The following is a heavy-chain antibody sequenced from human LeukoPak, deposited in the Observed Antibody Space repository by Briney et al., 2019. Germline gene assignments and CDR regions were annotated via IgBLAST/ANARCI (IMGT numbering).Heavy chain of an antibody. CDR3: AREPNDYGGNSGFGY. D-gene: IGHD4-23*01. J-gene: IGHJ4*02. V-gene: IGHV1-18*01. CDR1: GYTFTSYG. CDR2: ISAYNGNT. Sequence: ASVKVSCKASGYTFTSYGISWVRQAPGQGLEWMGWISAYNGNTNYAQKLQGRVTMTTDTSTSTAYMELRSLRSDDTAVYYCAREPNDYGGNSGFGYWGQGTLVTVSS.